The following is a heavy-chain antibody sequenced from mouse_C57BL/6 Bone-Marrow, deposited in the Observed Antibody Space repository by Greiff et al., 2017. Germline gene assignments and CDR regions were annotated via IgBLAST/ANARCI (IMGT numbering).Heavy chain of an antibody. CDR1: GYTFTSYW. CDR3: ARGGVVANYFDY. J-gene: IGHJ2*01. CDR2: IHPNSGST. D-gene: IGHD1-1*01. Sequence: QVQLQQPGAELVKPGASVKLSCKASGYTFTSYWMHWVKQRPGQGLEWIGMIHPNSGSTNYNEKFKSKATLTVDKSSSTAYMQRSSLTSEDSAVYYCARGGVVANYFDYWGQGTTLTVSS. V-gene: IGHV1-64*01.